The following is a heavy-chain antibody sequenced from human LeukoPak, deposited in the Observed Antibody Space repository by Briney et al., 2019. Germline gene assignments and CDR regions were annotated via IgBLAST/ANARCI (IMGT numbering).Heavy chain of an antibody. D-gene: IGHD4-11*01. CDR2: ISGPATYT. J-gene: IGHJ4*02. CDR3: AKGGHYSFFDY. CDR1: GLIFNNYA. V-gene: IGHV3-23*01. Sequence: GGSLRLSCAASGLIFNNYAMTWVRQAPGKGLEWVSTISGPATYTFYADSVKGRFTISRDNSKNTLSLQMSSLRAEDTGIYYCAKGGHYSFFDYWGQGTLVTVSS.